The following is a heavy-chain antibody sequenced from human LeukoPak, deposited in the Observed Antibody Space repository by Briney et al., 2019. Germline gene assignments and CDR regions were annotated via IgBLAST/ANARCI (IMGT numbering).Heavy chain of an antibody. V-gene: IGHV3-74*01. Sequence: PGGSLRLSCAAAGFTFSNYWMRWVRQAPGKGLVWVSRIKSDGGTNYADSVKGRFTISRDNAKNTVSLQMNSLRAEDTGVYYCARAPSEIGGYYPEYFRHWGQGTLVTVSS. D-gene: IGHD3-22*01. CDR1: GFTFSNYW. CDR3: ARAPSEIGGYYPEYFRH. J-gene: IGHJ1*01. CDR2: IKSDGGT.